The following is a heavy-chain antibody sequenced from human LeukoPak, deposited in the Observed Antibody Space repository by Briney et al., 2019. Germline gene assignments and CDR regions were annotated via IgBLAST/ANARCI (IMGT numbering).Heavy chain of an antibody. J-gene: IGHJ6*03. CDR1: GGSISSSSYY. Sequence: PSETLSLTCTVSGGSISSSSYYWGWIRQPPGKGLEWIGSIYYSGSTYYNPSLKSRVTISVDTSKNQFSLKLSSVTAADTAVYYCARTHPSGYCSGGSCPSREDYYYYMDVWGKGTTVTVSS. CDR3: ARTHPSGYCSGGSCPSREDYYYYMDV. D-gene: IGHD2-15*01. V-gene: IGHV4-39*07. CDR2: IYYSGST.